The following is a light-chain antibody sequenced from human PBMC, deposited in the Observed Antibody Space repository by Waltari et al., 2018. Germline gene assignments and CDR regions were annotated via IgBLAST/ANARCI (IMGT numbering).Light chain of an antibody. J-gene: IGKJ4*01. Sequence: DIQMTPSPSSLSASVGDRVTITCRACQSISNYLNWYQQRPGKAPRVLIYAASTWQSGVPSMFSGSGSGTDFTLTINSLQPEDVASYYCQQSYSTLVTFGGGTKVEIK. V-gene: IGKV1-39*01. CDR2: AAS. CDR3: QQSYSTLVT. CDR1: QSISNY.